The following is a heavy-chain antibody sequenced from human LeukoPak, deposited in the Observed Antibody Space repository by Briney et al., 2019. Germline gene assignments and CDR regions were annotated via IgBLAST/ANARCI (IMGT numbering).Heavy chain of an antibody. J-gene: IGHJ3*02. CDR3: ARARGYGGLHDAFDI. Sequence: GGSLRLSCAASGFTFSSYAMHWIRQARGKGLEYVSAISSNGGSTYYAKSVKGRFTISRDNSKNTLYPQMGSLRAEDMAVYYCARARGYGGLHDAFDIWGQGTMVTVSS. V-gene: IGHV3-64*01. CDR1: GFTFSSYA. CDR2: ISSNGGST. D-gene: IGHD4/OR15-4a*01.